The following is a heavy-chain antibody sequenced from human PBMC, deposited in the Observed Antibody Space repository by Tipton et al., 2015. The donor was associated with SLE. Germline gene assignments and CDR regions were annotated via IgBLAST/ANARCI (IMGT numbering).Heavy chain of an antibody. Sequence: TLSLTCTVSDGSISSSNYYWGWIRQPPGKGLEWIGSIFYTGSTYYNPSLKSRVSFSIDTSKNQFSLKLNSVTAADTAVYYCTRAHILTPSEFDFWGQGTLVTVSS. CDR1: DGSISSSNYY. V-gene: IGHV4-39*07. D-gene: IGHD3-9*01. CDR2: IFYTGST. CDR3: TRAHILTPSEFDF. J-gene: IGHJ5*01.